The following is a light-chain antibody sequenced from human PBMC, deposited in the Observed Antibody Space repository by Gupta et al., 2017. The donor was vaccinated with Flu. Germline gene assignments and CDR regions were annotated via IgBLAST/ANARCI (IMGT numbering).Light chain of an antibody. CDR1: SSDVGGYDY. V-gene: IGLV2-14*03. CDR3: SSYTSSSTEV. Sequence: SISISCTGSSSDVGGYDYVAWYQQHPGKAPKLIIYDVSNRPSGVSNRFSGSKSGNTASLTVSGLQAEDEADYYCSSYTSSSTEVFGSGTKVTVL. J-gene: IGLJ1*01. CDR2: DVS.